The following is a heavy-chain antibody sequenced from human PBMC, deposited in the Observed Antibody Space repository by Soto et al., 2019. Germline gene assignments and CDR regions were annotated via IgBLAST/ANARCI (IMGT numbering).Heavy chain of an antibody. D-gene: IGHD3-3*01. V-gene: IGHV4-30-4*01. Sequence: PSETLSLTCTVSGDSVSSVGFHWAWLRRPPGKGLEWIGYIYNGGSTYYRPSLESRMQMSLDATRNHYSLILTSVTAADTAVYFCARAPVGLDTISYFDSWGQGKLVTVSS. CDR2: IYNGGST. J-gene: IGHJ4*02. CDR3: ARAPVGLDTISYFDS. CDR1: GDSVSSVGFH.